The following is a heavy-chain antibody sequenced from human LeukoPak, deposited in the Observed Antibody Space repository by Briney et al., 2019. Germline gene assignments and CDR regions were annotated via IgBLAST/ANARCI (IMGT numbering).Heavy chain of an antibody. CDR1: GFTFSNCA. CDR2: ISGSGTST. V-gene: IGHV3-23*01. CDR3: AKDLGNSGSWDY. Sequence: PGESLRLSCAASGFTFSNCAMSWVRQAPGKGLEWVSLISGSGTSTYYADSVKGRFTVSRDRSKNTLHLQMNSLRAEDTAVYYCAKDLGNSGSWDYWGQGALVTVST. D-gene: IGHD1-26*01. J-gene: IGHJ4*02.